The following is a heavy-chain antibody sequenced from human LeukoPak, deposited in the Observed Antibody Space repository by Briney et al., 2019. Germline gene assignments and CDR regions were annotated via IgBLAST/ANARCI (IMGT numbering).Heavy chain of an antibody. J-gene: IGHJ6*04. V-gene: IGHV3-48*03. CDR2: ISSSGSTT. CDR1: GFTFSSYE. Sequence: PGGSLRLSCAASGFTFSSYEMNWVRQAPGKGLEWVSYISSSGSTTYYADPVKGRFTFSRDKSKNTLYLQMNSLRPDDSAVYYCASDPRDGGQNVWGKGTTVTVSS. D-gene: IGHD5-24*01. CDR3: ASDPRDGGQNV.